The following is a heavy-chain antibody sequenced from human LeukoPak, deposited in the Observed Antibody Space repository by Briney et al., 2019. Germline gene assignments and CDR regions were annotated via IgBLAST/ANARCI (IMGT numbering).Heavy chain of an antibody. CDR1: VGSLSSGSYS. CDR2: IYTSGST. D-gene: IGHD3-10*01. J-gene: IGHJ4*02. V-gene: IGHV4-61*02. Sequence: SETLSLTCTLSVGSLSSGSYSWSWIRQPVGKGLEWIGRIYTSGSTNYNPSLKSRVTISVDRSKNQFSLKLTSVTAADTAVYYCARVSGFGDPFDYWGQGTLVTVSS. CDR3: ARVSGFGDPFDY.